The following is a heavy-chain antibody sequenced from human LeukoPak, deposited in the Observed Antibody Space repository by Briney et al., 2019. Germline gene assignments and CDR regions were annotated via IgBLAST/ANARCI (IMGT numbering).Heavy chain of an antibody. CDR3: AKDSRYCSGGACYGWFDP. D-gene: IGHD2-15*01. V-gene: IGHV4-59*01. J-gene: IGHJ5*02. CDR1: GGSISSYY. Sequence: SETLSLTCTVSGGSISSYYWSWIRQPPGKGLEWIGYIFYSGSTNYNPSLKSRVTTSVDTSKNQFSLKLSSVTAADTAVYYCAKDSRYCSGGACYGWFDPWGQGTLVTVSS. CDR2: IFYSGST.